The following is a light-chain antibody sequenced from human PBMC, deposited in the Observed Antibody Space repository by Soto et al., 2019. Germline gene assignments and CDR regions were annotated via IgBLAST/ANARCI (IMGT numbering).Light chain of an antibody. V-gene: IGLV2-23*01. CDR1: SSDVGRYNL. J-gene: IGLJ3*02. CDR2: EGS. CDR3: CSFAGSTTWV. Sequence: QSVLTQPASVSGSPGQSITISCTGSSSDVGRYNLVSWYQQHPGKAPKLMIYEGSKRPSGVSNRFSGSKSGNTASLTISGLQAEDEADYYCCSFAGSTTWVFGEGTKLTVL.